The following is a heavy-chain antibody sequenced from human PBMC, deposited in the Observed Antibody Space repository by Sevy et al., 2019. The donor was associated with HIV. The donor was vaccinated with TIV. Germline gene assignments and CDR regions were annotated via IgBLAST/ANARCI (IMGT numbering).Heavy chain of an antibody. CDR2: IYYSGST. J-gene: IGHJ4*02. Sequence: SETLSLTCTVSGGSISSSSYYWGWIRQAPGKGLEWIGSIYYSGSTYYNPSLKSRVTISVDTSKNQFSLKLSSVTAADTAVYYCARINSGYLDYWGQGTLVTVSS. V-gene: IGHV4-39*01. CDR3: ARINSGYLDY. D-gene: IGHD3-22*01. CDR1: GGSISSSSYY.